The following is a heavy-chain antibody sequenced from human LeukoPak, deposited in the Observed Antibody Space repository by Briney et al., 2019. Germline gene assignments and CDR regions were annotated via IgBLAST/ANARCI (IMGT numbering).Heavy chain of an antibody. Sequence: SQTLSLTCAVSGGSISSGGYSWSWIRQPPGKGLEWIGYIYHSGSTYYNPSLKSRVTISVDRSKNQFSLKLSSVTAADTAVYYCARGLGYCTNGVCPNWFDPWGQGTLVTVSS. CDR1: GGSISSGGYS. CDR2: IYHSGST. J-gene: IGHJ5*02. D-gene: IGHD2-8*01. CDR3: ARGLGYCTNGVCPNWFDP. V-gene: IGHV4-30-2*01.